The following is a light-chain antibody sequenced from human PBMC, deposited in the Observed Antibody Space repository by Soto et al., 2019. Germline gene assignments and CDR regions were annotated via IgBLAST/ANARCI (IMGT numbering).Light chain of an antibody. CDR3: QQRITWPPTWT. CDR2: DTS. Sequence: EIVVTQSPATLSLSPGERATLSCRASQSISSFLAWYQQRPGQAPRLLIYDTSNRATGIPARFSGSGSGTDFTLTISRLQPEDFAVYYCQQRITWPPTWTFGQGNRVE. V-gene: IGKV3-11*01. CDR1: QSISSF. J-gene: IGKJ1*01.